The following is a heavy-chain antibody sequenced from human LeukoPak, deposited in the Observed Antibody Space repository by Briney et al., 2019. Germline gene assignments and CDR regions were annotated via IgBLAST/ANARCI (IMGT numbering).Heavy chain of an antibody. CDR1: GFTFSGSA. CDR3: TRDWDLSTKQYKYYFDY. D-gene: IGHD1-1*01. V-gene: IGHV3-73*01. Sequence: PGGSLKLSCVASGFTFSGSAMHWVRQASGKGLEWVGRIRSKANSYATAYAASVKGRFTISRDDSKNTAYLQMNSLKTEDTAVYYCTRDWDLSTKQYKYYFDYWGQGTLVTVSS. CDR2: IRSKANSYAT. J-gene: IGHJ4*02.